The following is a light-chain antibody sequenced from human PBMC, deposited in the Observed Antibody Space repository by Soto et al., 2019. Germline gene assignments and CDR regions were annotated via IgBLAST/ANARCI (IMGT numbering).Light chain of an antibody. Sequence: QSVLTQPPSASGTPGQRVTISCSGGSSNIETNYIYWYQQLPGTAPKLLIYRNDQRPSGVPDRFSASKSGTSTSLAISGLRPEDEADYYCAAWDASLSAWVFGGGTKLTVL. V-gene: IGLV1-47*01. J-gene: IGLJ3*02. CDR1: SSNIETNY. CDR2: RND. CDR3: AAWDASLSAWV.